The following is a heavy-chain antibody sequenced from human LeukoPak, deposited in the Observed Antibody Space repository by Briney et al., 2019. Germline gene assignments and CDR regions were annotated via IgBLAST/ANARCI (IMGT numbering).Heavy chain of an antibody. Sequence: GGSLRLSCAASGFTVSSNFMTWVRQPPGKGLEWVSLIYSGGATHYADSVKGRFTISRDNSKNTLYLQMNSLRAEDTAVYYCAKDRNWNYYDYWGQGTLVTVSS. D-gene: IGHD1-7*01. CDR1: GFTVSSNF. CDR3: AKDRNWNYYDY. CDR2: IYSGGAT. V-gene: IGHV3-66*02. J-gene: IGHJ4*01.